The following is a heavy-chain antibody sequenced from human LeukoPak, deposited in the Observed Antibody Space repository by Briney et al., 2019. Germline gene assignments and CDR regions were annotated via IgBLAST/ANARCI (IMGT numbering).Heavy chain of an antibody. J-gene: IGHJ6*02. CDR3: ARAMDV. CDR2: INHSGST. CDR1: ARSFSGYY. V-gene: IGHV4-34*01. Sequence: KPSETLSLTCALYARSFSGYYWSWIRPPPGMGLEWIVEINHSGSTNYNPSLKSRVTISVDTSKNQFSLKLSSVTAADTAVYCCARAMDVWGQGTTVTVSS.